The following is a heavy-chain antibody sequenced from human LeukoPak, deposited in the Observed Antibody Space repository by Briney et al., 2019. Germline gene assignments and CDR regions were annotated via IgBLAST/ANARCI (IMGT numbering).Heavy chain of an antibody. D-gene: IGHD3-10*01. V-gene: IGHV1-2*02. CDR1: GYTFTGYY. CDR2: INPNSGGT. J-gene: IGHJ4*02. CDR3: ARAQYYYGSGGN. Sequence: ASVKVSCKASGYTFTGYYMHWVRQAPGQGLEWMGWINPNSGGTNYAQKFQGRVTMTRDTSISTAYMELSRLRSDDTAVYYCARAQYYYGSGGNWGQGTLVTVSS.